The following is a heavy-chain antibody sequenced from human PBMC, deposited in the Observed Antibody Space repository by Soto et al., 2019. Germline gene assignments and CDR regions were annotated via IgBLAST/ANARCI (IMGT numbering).Heavy chain of an antibody. D-gene: IGHD2-2*01. V-gene: IGHV4-39*01. Sequence: SETLSLTCTVSGGSISSSSYYWGWIRQPPGKGLEWIGSIYYSGSTYYNPSLKSRVTISVDTSKNQFSLELSSVTAADTAVYYCARRGSAPSACSSTSCYLNDYWGQGTLVTVSS. CDR2: IYYSGST. CDR1: GGSISSSSYY. J-gene: IGHJ4*02. CDR3: ARRGSAPSACSSTSCYLNDY.